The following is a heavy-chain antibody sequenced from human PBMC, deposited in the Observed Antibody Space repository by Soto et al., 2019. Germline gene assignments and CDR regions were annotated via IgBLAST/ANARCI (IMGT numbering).Heavy chain of an antibody. CDR2: INPSGGST. Sequence: QVQLVQSGAEVKKPGASVKVSCKASGYTFTSYYMHWVRQTPGQGLEWMGIINPSGGSTSYAQKFQGRVTMSSDTSTSTVYMELSSLRSEDTAVYYCATLDCMDVWGQGTTVTVSS. CDR3: ATLDCMDV. J-gene: IGHJ6*02. CDR1: GYTFTSYY. V-gene: IGHV1-46*01.